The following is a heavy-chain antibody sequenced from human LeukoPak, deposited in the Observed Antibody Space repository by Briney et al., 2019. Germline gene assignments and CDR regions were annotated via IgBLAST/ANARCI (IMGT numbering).Heavy chain of an antibody. CDR2: IYYSGST. CDR3: ARRSGGWSGYQNHNWFDP. J-gene: IGHJ5*02. CDR1: GGSISSGDYY. V-gene: IGHV4-30-4*01. D-gene: IGHD3-3*01. Sequence: SQTLSLTCTVSGGSISSGDYYWSWIRQPPGKGLEWIGYIYYSGSTYYNPSLKSRVTISVDTSKNQFSLKLSSVTAADTAVYYCARRSGGWSGYQNHNWFDPWGQGTLVTVSS.